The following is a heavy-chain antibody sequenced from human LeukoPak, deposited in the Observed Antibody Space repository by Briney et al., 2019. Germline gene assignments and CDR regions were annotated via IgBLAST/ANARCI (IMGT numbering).Heavy chain of an antibody. CDR3: AREKAGTLNFDY. D-gene: IGHD1-1*01. CDR2: IYYSGST. J-gene: IGHJ4*02. CDR1: VGSINSYY. Sequence: SESLSLTCTVSVGSINSYYWSWIRQPPWKGLEWIGYIYYSGSTNYNPSLKSRVTISVDTSKNQFSLKPSSVTAADTAVYYCAREKAGTLNFDYWGQGTLVTVSS. V-gene: IGHV4-59*01.